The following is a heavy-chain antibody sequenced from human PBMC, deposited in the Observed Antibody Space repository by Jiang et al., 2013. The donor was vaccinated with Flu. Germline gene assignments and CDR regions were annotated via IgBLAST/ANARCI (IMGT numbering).Heavy chain of an antibody. Sequence: LLKPSETLSLTCAVYGESLSGYYWSWLRQSPGKGLEWIGKITYSGNTDYTPSLKSRVTISIDTSENQLSLRLSSVTAADTAIYFCARATVREVPVGDGVDYYYYGMDVWGQGTTVTVSS. D-gene: IGHD2-21*01. CDR3: ARATVREVPVGDGVDYYYYGMDV. CDR2: ITYSGNT. J-gene: IGHJ6*02. V-gene: IGHV4-34*01. CDR1: GESLSGYY.